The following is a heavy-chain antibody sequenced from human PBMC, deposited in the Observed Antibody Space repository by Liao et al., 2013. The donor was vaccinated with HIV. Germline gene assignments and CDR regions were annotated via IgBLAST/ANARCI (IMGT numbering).Heavy chain of an antibody. D-gene: IGHD3-10*01. CDR3: ARADGVSGRYYMDV. Sequence: QVQLQQWGAGLLKPSETLSLTCAVYGGSFSGYYWSWIRQPPGKGLEWIGPIYTSGSTNYNPSLKSRVTMSVDTSKNQFSLKLSSVTAADTAVYYCARADGVSGRYYMDVWGKGTTVTVSS. J-gene: IGHJ6*03. V-gene: IGHV4-59*10. CDR2: IYTSGST. CDR1: GGSFSGYY.